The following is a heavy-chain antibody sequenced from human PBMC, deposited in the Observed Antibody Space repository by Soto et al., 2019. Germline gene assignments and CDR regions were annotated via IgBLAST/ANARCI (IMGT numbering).Heavy chain of an antibody. CDR3: AKLTRMVRGVWYWFDP. CDR1: GGTFSSYA. CDR2: IIPIFGTA. D-gene: IGHD3-10*01. V-gene: IGHV1-69*01. Sequence: QVQLVQSGAEVKKPGSSVKVSCKASGGTFSSYAISWVRQAPGRGLEWMGGIIPIFGTANYAQKFQGRVTITADESTSTAYMELSSLRSEDTAVYYCAKLTRMVRGVWYWFDPWGQGTLVTVSS. J-gene: IGHJ5*02.